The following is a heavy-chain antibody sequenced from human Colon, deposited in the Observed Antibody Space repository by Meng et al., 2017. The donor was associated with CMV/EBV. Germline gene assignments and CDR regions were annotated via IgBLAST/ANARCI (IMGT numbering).Heavy chain of an antibody. CDR2: DVGGTSYR. CDR3: ARSRGQLSFDY. Sequence: GESLKISCAASGFNFVNHRMNLVRQAPGKGLEWVATDVGGTSYRYYADSVKGRFTVSRDNDNNVLYLQMDSLRVDDTAVYYCARSRGQLSFDYWGQGIQVTVSS. CDR1: GFNFVNHR. V-gene: IGHV3-21*06. D-gene: IGHD2/OR15-2a*01. J-gene: IGHJ4*02.